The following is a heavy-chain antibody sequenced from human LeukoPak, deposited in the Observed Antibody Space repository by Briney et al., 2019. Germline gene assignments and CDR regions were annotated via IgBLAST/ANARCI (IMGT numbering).Heavy chain of an antibody. J-gene: IGHJ4*02. V-gene: IGHV1-2*02. CDR3: ARDGASGYLADY. D-gene: IGHD3-3*01. Sequence: ASVKVSCKASGYTLTGYYMHGVRQSPGQGLEWRGWINPNSGGTKYAQKFQGRLTMTRYPSISTAYMELSRLGADDTAVYYCARDGASGYLADYWGQGTLVTVSS. CDR1: GYTLTGYY. CDR2: INPNSGGT.